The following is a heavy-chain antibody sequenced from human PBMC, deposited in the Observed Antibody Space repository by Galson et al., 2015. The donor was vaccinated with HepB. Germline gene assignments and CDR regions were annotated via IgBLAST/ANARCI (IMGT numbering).Heavy chain of an antibody. CDR2: IRSKANSYAT. D-gene: IGHD6-6*01. Sequence: SLRLSCAASGFTFSGSAMHWVRQASGKGLEWVGRIRSKANSYATAYAASVKGRFTISRDDSKNTAYLQMNSLKTEDTAVYYCTRHFWVYSSSWGQGTLVTVSS. V-gene: IGHV3-73*01. CDR1: GFTFSGSA. J-gene: IGHJ5*02. CDR3: TRHFWVYSSS.